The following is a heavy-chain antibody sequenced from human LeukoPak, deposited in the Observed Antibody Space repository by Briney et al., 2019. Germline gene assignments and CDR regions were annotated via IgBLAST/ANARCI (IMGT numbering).Heavy chain of an antibody. D-gene: IGHD6-13*01. CDR2: ISSSGSSI. V-gene: IGHV3-48*03. Sequence: GRSLRLSCAASGFTFSNYEMNWVRQAPGKGLEWVSYISSSGSSIKYADSVKGRFTISRDTAKNSLYLQMNSLRAEDTAVYHCARESYSSSWYYFDFWGQGTLVTVSS. CDR1: GFTFSNYE. CDR3: ARESYSSSWYYFDF. J-gene: IGHJ4*02.